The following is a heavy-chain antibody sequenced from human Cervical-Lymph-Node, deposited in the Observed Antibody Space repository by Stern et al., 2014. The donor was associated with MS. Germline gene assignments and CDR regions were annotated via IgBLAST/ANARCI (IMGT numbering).Heavy chain of an antibody. CDR3: ARLGSYTGYDYDAFDI. J-gene: IGHJ3*02. D-gene: IGHD5-12*01. CDR2: IYPGNFDT. CDR1: GYSFTNSW. V-gene: IGHV5-51*03. Sequence: VQLVQSGADVKKPGESLKISCKASGYSFTNSWIGWVRQMPGKGLEWMGIIYPGNFDTRYSPSFQGQVPISADRSISTAYLQWSSLKASDTAMYYCARLGSYTGYDYDAFDIRGQGTVVTVSS.